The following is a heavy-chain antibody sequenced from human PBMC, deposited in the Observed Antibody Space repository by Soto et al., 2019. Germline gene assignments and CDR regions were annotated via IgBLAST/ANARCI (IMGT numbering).Heavy chain of an antibody. CDR1: GGPISNFY. Sequence: SETLSLTCTVSGGPISNFYWSWIRQPPGKGLEWIGYISYSGNTNYNPSLKSRVSISVDTSKNQLSLNLTSVTAADTAVYYCARAPMVLSRSYFDSWGQGTPVTVSS. D-gene: IGHD2-8*01. CDR2: ISYSGNT. J-gene: IGHJ4*02. CDR3: ARAPMVLSRSYFDS. V-gene: IGHV4-59*01.